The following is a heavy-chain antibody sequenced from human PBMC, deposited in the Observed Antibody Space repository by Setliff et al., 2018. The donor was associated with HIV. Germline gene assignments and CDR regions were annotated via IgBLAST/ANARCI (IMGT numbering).Heavy chain of an antibody. CDR3: ARLLNYYDSSGYYFRLFYGMDV. CDR2: IYPGDSDT. D-gene: IGHD3-22*01. J-gene: IGHJ6*02. V-gene: IGHV5-51*01. Sequence: PGESLKISCKGSGYSFTSYWISWVRQMPGKGLEWMGIIYPGDSDTRYSPSFQGQVTISADKSISTAYLQWSSLKASDTAMYYCARLLNYYDSSGYYFRLFYGMDVWGQGTTVTVSS. CDR1: GYSFTSYW.